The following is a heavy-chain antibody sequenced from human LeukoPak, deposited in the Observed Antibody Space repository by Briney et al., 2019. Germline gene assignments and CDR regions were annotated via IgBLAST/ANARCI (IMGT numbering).Heavy chain of an antibody. CDR1: GDSISSGGYS. V-gene: IGHV4-30-2*01. Sequence: SQTLPLTCTVSGDSISSGGYSWCWIRQPPGKGLEWIGYIYHIGYISQSGNIYQNPSLKRRVTISLDTSRNQFSLKLSSVTAADTAVYYCARSPLAFYDSSGYPRVWFDPWGQGTRVTVSS. D-gene: IGHD3-22*01. CDR2: ISQSGNI. J-gene: IGHJ5*02. CDR3: ARSPLAFYDSSGYPRVWFDP.